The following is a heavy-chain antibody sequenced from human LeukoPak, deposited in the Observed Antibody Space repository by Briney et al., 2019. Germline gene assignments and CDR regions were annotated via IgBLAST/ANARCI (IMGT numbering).Heavy chain of an antibody. V-gene: IGHV3-7*04. J-gene: IGHJ5*02. CDR1: GFTFSSYW. Sequence: GGSLRLSCAASGFTFSSYWMSWVRQAPGKGLEWVANIKQDGSEKYYVDSVKGRFTISQDNAKNSMYLPMNSLRAEDTAVYYCARGSSENWFDPWGQGTLVTVSS. CDR3: ARGSSENWFDP. CDR2: IKQDGSEK.